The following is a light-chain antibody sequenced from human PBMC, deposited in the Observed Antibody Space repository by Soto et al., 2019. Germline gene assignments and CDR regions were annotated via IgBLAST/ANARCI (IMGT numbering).Light chain of an antibody. CDR1: QSVNST. J-gene: IGKJ1*01. CDR2: GAS. Sequence: ETVMTQSPATLSVSQGERATLSGRARQSVNSTLAWYQQNLGQDPRVFIFGASTRATGIPARFSGTESGTEFSLTINRLHSEDCAVYDGQESNTWPWTFGPGTKVDIK. V-gene: IGKV3-15*01. CDR3: QESNTWPWT.